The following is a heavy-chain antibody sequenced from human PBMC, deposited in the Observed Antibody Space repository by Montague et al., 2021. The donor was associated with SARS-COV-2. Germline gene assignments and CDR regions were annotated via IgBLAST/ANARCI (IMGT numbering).Heavy chain of an antibody. D-gene: IGHD4-23*01. CDR3: ARGGGISADHYYDGMDV. CDR2: MPYSGST. V-gene: IGHV4-39*07. Sequence: SETLSLTCTVSGDSISRNSYYWGWIRQPPGKGLEWIGSMPYSGSTYHNPSLKSRVSISVDTSKNQFSLKLNSVTAADTAVYYCARGGGISADHYYDGMDVWGLGTTVTVSS. J-gene: IGHJ6*02. CDR1: GDSISRNSYY.